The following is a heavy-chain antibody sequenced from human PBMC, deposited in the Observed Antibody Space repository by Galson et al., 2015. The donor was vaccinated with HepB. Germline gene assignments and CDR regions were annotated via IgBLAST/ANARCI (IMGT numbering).Heavy chain of an antibody. D-gene: IGHD1-26*01. CDR2: ISWNSGSI. V-gene: IGHV3-9*01. CDR3: AKGLGGSYYLDAFDI. CDR1: GFTFDDYA. J-gene: IGHJ3*02. Sequence: SLRLSCAASGFTFDDYAMHWVRQAPGKGLEWVSGISWNSGSIGYADSVKGRFTISRGNAKNSLYLQMNSLRAEDTALYYCAKGLGGSYYLDAFDIWGQGTMVTVSS.